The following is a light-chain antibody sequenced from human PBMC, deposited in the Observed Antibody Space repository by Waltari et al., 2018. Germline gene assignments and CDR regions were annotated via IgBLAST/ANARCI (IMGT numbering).Light chain of an antibody. J-gene: IGLJ2*01. CDR3: NSYTTGSTLTVI. Sequence: QSALTQPASVSGSPGQSITISCTVPSSDIGNYNFVSWYQQHPGKAPKLIIYDVSNRPSGVSNRFSGSWSGNTASLTISGLQAEDEADYYCNSYTTGSTLTVIFGGGTKLTVL. CDR2: DVS. V-gene: IGLV2-14*03. CDR1: SSDIGNYNF.